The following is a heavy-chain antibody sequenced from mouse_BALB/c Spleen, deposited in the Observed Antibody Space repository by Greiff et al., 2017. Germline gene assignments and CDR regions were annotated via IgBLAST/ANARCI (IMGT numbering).Heavy chain of an antibody. D-gene: IGHD2-10*01. CDR2: ISNGGGST. CDR3: ANAYYGNYAWFAY. CDR1: GFTFSSYT. V-gene: IGHV5-12-2*01. Sequence: EVQGVESGGGLVQPGGSLKLSCAASGFTFSSYTMSWVRQTPEKRLEWVAYISNGGGSTYYPDTVKGRVHISRDNAQNTLYLQMRSLKSEDTAMYYCANAYYGNYAWFAYWGQGTLVTVSA. J-gene: IGHJ3*01.